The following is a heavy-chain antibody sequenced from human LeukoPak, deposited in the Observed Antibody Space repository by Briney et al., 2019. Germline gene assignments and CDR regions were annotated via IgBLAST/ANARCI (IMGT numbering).Heavy chain of an antibody. J-gene: IGHJ4*02. CDR2: IYYSGRT. CDR1: GGSLTSSSYY. CDR3: ARHDFWNGNYVVGSFDH. D-gene: IGHD3/OR15-3a*01. V-gene: IGHV4-39*01. Sequence: SETLSLTCTLSGGSLTSSSYYWGWVRQPPGKGLEWIGTIYYSGRTHYNPSLKSRLTISADTSKSQFSLKLSSVTAADTAVYYCARHDFWNGNYVVGSFDHWGQGTLVTVSS.